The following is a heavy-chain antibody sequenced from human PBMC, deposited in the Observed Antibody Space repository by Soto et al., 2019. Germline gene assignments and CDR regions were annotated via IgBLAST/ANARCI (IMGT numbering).Heavy chain of an antibody. V-gene: IGHV3-7*01. CDR1: GFTFSSYW. CDR3: ARDKYSWDTYYYDSSGYLKYYYYGMDV. D-gene: IGHD3-22*01. CDR2: IKQDGSEK. J-gene: IGHJ6*02. Sequence: PGGSLRLSCAASGFTFSSYWMSWVRQAPGKGLEWVANIKQDGSEKYYVDSVEGRFTISRDNAKNSLYLQMNSLRAEDTAVYYCARDKYSWDTYYYDSSGYLKYYYYGMDVWGQGTTVTVSS.